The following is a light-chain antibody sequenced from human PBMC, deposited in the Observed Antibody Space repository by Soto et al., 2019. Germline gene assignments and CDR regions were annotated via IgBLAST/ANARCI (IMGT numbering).Light chain of an antibody. CDR3: SSYPSAGTRV. CDR2: DVS. V-gene: IGLV2-14*01. J-gene: IGLJ2*01. CDR1: SSDVGAYNY. Sequence: QSVLTQPASVSGSPGQSITISCTGTSSDVGAYNYVSWYQQHPGKAPELMIYDVSNRPSGVSNRFSGSKSGDTASLTISGLQAEDEADYHCSSYPSAGTRVFGGGTQLTVL.